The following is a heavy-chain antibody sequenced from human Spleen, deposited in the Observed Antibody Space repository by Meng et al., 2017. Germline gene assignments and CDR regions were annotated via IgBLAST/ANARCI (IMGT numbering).Heavy chain of an antibody. CDR3: AKVRDSSTSCYDY. V-gene: IGHV3-21*04. CDR2: ITSSSSYI. CDR1: GFSFSSYA. J-gene: IGHJ4*02. Sequence: GGSLRLSCSASGFSFSSYAMSWVRQAPGKGLEWVSSITSSSSYIYYADSVKGRFTISRDNSKNTLYLQMNSLRAEDTAVYYCAKVRDSSTSCYDYWGQGTLVTGSS. D-gene: IGHD2-2*01.